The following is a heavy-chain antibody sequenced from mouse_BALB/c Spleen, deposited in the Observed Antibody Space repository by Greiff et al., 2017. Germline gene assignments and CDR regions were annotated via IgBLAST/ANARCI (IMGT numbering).Heavy chain of an antibody. Sequence: EVQLQESGPGLVKPSQSLSLTCTVTGYSITSDYAWNWIRQFPGNKLEWMGYISYSGSTSYNPSLKSRISITRDTSKNQFFLQLNSVTTEDTATYYCARRGTTDRYYFDYWGQGTTLTVSS. D-gene: IGHD1-1*01. CDR2: ISYSGST. J-gene: IGHJ2*01. V-gene: IGHV3-2*02. CDR1: GYSITSDYA. CDR3: ARRGTTDRYYFDY.